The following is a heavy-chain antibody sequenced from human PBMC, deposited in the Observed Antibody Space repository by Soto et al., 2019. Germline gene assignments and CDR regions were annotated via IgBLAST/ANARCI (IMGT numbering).Heavy chain of an antibody. CDR3: GRTEDSGTVIDY. CDR1: GYDFANYW. D-gene: IGHD1-26*01. Sequence: GESLKISCEGSGYDFANYWIAWVRQMPGKGLEWMGIIFPDDSDTKYSPSFQGQVTISADRSISTAYLQWSSLKASESAMYYCGRTEDSGTVIDYWGQGTLVTVSS. CDR2: IFPDDSDT. J-gene: IGHJ4*02. V-gene: IGHV5-51*01.